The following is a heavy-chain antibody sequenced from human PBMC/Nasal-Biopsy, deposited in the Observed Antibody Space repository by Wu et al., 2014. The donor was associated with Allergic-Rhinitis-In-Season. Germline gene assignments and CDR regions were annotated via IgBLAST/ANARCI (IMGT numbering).Heavy chain of an antibody. V-gene: IGHV2-70*11. Sequence: ALVKPTQTLTLTCTVSGFSLTTGGMSISWIRQPPGKALEWLGRIDWDDDKYYSTSLKTRLTISKDTSKNQVVLTMTNTDPVDTATYYCARTSRGKVDGKKTTDYYYMDVWGKGTTVTVSS. D-gene: IGHD3-10*01. CDR3: ARTSRGKVDGKKTTDYYYMDV. CDR2: IDWDDDK. CDR1: GFSLTTGGMS. J-gene: IGHJ6*03.